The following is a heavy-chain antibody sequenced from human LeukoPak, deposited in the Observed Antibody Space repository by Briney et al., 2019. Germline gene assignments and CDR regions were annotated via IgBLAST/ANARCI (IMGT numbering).Heavy chain of an antibody. V-gene: IGHV3-21*04. CDR2: ISSSSSYI. Sequence: GGSLRLSCAGSGFTFNTYNMNWVRQAPGKGLEWVSSISSSSSYIYYADSVKGRFTISRDNSKSTLYIQMNSLRAEDTAVYYCARAKPKNMVRGLIMRRESRYYFDYWGQGTLVTVSS. CDR3: ARAKPKNMVRGLIMRRESRYYFDY. J-gene: IGHJ4*02. CDR1: GFTFNTYN. D-gene: IGHD3-10*01.